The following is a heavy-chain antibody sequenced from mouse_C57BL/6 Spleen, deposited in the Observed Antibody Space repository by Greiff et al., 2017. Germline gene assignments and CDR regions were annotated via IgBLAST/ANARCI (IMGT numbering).Heavy chain of an antibody. CDR1: GYTFTSYW. V-gene: IGHV1-74*01. CDR3: AIEGVWSWDVDV. J-gene: IGHJ1*03. D-gene: IGHD2-10*02. CDR2: IHPSDSDT. Sequence: QVQLQQPGAELVQPGASVKVSCKASGYTFTSYWMHWVQQRPGQGLEWIGRIHPSDSDTTYNQNFKGKATLTVDNSSSTAYVQLSILTAEDSAVYYCAIEGVWSWDVDVWGTGTTVTVSS.